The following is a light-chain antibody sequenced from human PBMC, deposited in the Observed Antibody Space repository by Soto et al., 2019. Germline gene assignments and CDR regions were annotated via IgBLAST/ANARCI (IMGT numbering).Light chain of an antibody. CDR1: QDIGNF. V-gene: IGKV1-12*01. CDR3: LQTSTFPRT. J-gene: IGKJ1*01. Sequence: DIQMTQSPSSVSASVGDRFTSSCRLSQDIGNFLAWYQQTPGKAPRLLIHGASSLSREIPSRFSGGGTGTHFTLTISGLQPEDLATYFCLQTSTFPRTFGQGTKVDIK. CDR2: GAS.